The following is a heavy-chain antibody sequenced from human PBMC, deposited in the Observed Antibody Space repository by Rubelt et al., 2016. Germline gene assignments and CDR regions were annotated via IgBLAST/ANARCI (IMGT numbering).Heavy chain of an antibody. J-gene: IGHJ3*01. CDR1: GFTFSSYS. D-gene: IGHD2-2*01. CDR3: TGKRRVVVPAAVRDRDAFDV. V-gene: IGHV4-59*05. CDR2: INYSGST. Sequence: VQLVESGGGLVKPGGSLRLSCAASGFTFSSYSMNWVRQAPGKGLEWIAGINYSGSTYYNPSLKSRVTISVDTSKIQFSLKQRCMTAAETAGYYGTGKRRVVVPAAVRDRDAFDVGGQGTMVTVSA.